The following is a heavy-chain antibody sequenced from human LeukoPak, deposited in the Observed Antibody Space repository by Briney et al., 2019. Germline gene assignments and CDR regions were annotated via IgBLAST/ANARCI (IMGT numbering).Heavy chain of an antibody. J-gene: IGHJ4*02. Sequence: GSLRLSCAASGFTFSSYGMHWVRQAPGKGLEWVAVISYDGSNKYYADSVKGRFTISRDNSKNTLYLQMNSLRAEDTAVYYCARDMDPILSGSYLFDYWGQGTLVTVSS. V-gene: IGHV3-30*03. CDR2: ISYDGSNK. CDR3: ARDMDPILSGSYLFDY. CDR1: GFTFSSYG. D-gene: IGHD1-26*01.